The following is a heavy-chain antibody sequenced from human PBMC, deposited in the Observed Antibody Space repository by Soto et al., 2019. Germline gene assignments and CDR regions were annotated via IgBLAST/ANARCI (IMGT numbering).Heavy chain of an antibody. D-gene: IGHD6-6*01. V-gene: IGHV1-69*13. CDR3: ARALEYSSSSWAFDI. CDR1: GGTFSSYA. Sequence: SVKVSCKASGGTFSSYAISWVRQAPGQGLEWMGGIIPIFGTANYAQKFQGRVTITADESTSTAYMELSSLRSEDTAVYYCARALEYSSSSWAFDIWGQGTMVTVSS. CDR2: IIPIFGTA. J-gene: IGHJ3*02.